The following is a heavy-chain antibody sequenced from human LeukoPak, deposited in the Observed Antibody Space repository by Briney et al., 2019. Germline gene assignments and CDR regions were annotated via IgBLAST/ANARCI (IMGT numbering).Heavy chain of an antibody. CDR2: INHSGST. CDR1: GGSISSHIYY. D-gene: IGHD2-2*01. CDR3: ARSPIVVVPAAASGYYMDV. J-gene: IGHJ6*03. V-gene: IGHV4-39*07. Sequence: SETLSLTCTVSGGSISSHIYYWGWIRQPPGKGLEWIGEINHSGSTNYNPSLKSRVTISVDTSKNQFSLKLSSVTAADTAVYYCARSPIVVVPAAASGYYMDVWGKGTTVTISS.